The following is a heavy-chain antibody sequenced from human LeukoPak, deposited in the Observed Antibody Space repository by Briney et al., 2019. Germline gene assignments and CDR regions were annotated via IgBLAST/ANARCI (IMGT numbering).Heavy chain of an antibody. V-gene: IGHV3-48*03. D-gene: IGHD3-10*01. CDR1: GFTFSSYE. CDR2: ISSSGSTI. J-gene: IGHJ5*02. CDR3: ARDIGFGEFNGFDP. Sequence: PGGSLRLSCAASGFTFSSYEMNWVRQAPGKGLEWVSYISSSGSTIYYADSVKGRFTISRDNAKNSLYLQMNSLRAEDTAVYYCARDIGFGEFNGFDPWGQGTLVTVSS.